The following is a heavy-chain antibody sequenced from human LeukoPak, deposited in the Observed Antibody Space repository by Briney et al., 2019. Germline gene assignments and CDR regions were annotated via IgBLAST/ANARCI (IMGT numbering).Heavy chain of an antibody. J-gene: IGHJ4*02. CDR1: GGTFSSYA. V-gene: IGHV1-69*05. CDR2: IIPTFGTA. D-gene: IGHD3-16*01. CDR3: ARDRPGMGFDY. Sequence: SVKVSCKASGGTFSSYAFSWVRQAPGQGLEWMGRIIPTFGTADYAQKFQGRITITTDESTSTAYMELSSLRSEDTAVYYCARDRPGMGFDYWGQGTLVTVSS.